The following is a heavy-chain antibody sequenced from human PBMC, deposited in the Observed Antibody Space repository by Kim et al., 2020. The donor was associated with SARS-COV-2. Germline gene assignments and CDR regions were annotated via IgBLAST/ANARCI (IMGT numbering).Heavy chain of an antibody. V-gene: IGHV3-23*01. D-gene: IGHD4-17*01. Sequence: DSVKGRFTISRDNSKNTLYLQMNSLRAEDTAVYYCAKDLSLTTVTFLFDYWGQGTLVTVSS. CDR3: AKDLSLTTVTFLFDY. J-gene: IGHJ4*02.